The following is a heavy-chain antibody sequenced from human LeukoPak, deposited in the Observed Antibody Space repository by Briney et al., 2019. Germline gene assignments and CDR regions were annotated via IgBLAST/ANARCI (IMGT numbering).Heavy chain of an antibody. J-gene: IGHJ4*02. V-gene: IGHV1-18*01. CDR1: GYTFTNYG. Sequence: ASVKVSCKASGYTFTNYGVSWVRQAPGQGLEWMGWISGYNGYTNYAQKFQFRVTMTTDTSTSTAYMELRSLTSDDTAVYYCALLDYYDSSGYNYWGQGTLVTVSS. CDR3: ALLDYYDSSGYNY. CDR2: ISGYNGYT. D-gene: IGHD3-22*01.